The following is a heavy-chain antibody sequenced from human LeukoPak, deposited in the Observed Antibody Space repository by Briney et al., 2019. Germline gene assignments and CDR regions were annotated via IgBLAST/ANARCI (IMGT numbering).Heavy chain of an antibody. J-gene: IGHJ4*02. CDR2: IYHSGST. Sequence: SETLSLTCTVSAYSVTSGYFWGWIRQPPGKGLEWIGSIYHSGSTYYNPSLKSRVTISVDTSKNQFSLKLSSVTAADTAVYYCARDLDSSGYYYYFDYWGQGTLVTVSS. D-gene: IGHD3-22*01. CDR3: ARDLDSSGYYYYFDY. V-gene: IGHV4-38-2*02. CDR1: AYSVTSGYF.